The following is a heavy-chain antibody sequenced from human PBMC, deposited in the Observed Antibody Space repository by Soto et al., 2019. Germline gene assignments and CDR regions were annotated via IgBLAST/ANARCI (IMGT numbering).Heavy chain of an antibody. Sequence: GSLRLSCAASGFTFSTYSMNWVRHAPGKGLEWVSYMSSSSSTIFYTDSVKGRFTVSRDNAKNSLYLQMNSLRAEDTAVYYCARPTDYYDSSGPPAYWGPGTLVTVSS. CDR1: GFTFSTYS. J-gene: IGHJ4*02. D-gene: IGHD3-22*01. CDR3: ARPTDYYDSSGPPAY. V-gene: IGHV3-48*01. CDR2: MSSSSSTI.